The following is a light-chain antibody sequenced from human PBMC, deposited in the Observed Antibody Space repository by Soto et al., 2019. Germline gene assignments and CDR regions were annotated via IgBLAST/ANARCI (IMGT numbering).Light chain of an antibody. CDR2: EGS. CDR1: SSDVGSYNY. J-gene: IGLJ1*01. Sequence: QSALTQPASVSGSPGQSITISCTGTSSDVGSYNYVSWYQQHPGKAPKLMIYEGSNRPSGVSNRFSGSKSGNTASLTISGLQAEDEADYYCLSYTTSSSYVFGTGTKVTVL. V-gene: IGLV2-14*01. CDR3: LSYTTSSSYV.